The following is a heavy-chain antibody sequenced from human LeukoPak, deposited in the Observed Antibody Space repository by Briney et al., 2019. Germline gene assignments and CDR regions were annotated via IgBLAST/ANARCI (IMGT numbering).Heavy chain of an antibody. J-gene: IGHJ4*02. V-gene: IGHV1-2*06. CDR1: GYTFTGYY. Sequence: ASVKVSCKASGYTFTGYYMHWVRQAPGQGLEWMGRINPNSGGTNYAQKFQGRVTMTRDTSISTAYTELSRLRSDDTAVYYCARDLKGIAVAEDYWGQGTLVTVSS. CDR2: INPNSGGT. D-gene: IGHD6-19*01. CDR3: ARDLKGIAVAEDY.